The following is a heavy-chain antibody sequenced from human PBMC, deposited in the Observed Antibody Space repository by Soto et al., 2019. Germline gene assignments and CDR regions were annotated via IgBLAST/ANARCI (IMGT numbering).Heavy chain of an antibody. CDR2: IKSKTDGETI. V-gene: IGHV3-15*07. CDR3: TTDHLVVVASFDI. CDR1: GFTFSRAW. Sequence: GGSLRLSCAGSGFTFSRAWMNWVRQAPGKGLEWVGRIKSKTDGETIDYAAPVKGRFTISRDDSQNTLYLQMNSLETEDTAVYYCTTDHLVVVASFDIWGQGTLVTVSS. J-gene: IGHJ4*02. D-gene: IGHD2-15*01.